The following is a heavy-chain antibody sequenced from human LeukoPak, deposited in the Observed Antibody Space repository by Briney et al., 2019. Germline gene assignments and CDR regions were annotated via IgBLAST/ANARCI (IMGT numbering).Heavy chain of an antibody. CDR3: AAHEYYYGSGEY. CDR2: IKQDAGEK. CDR1: GFTFSSYW. D-gene: IGHD3-10*01. V-gene: IGHV3-7*01. Sequence: GGSLRLSCAASGFTFSSYWMSWVRQAPGKGLESVANIKQDAGEKYYVDSVKGRSTISRDNDKNSLFLQMSSLRAEDTAVYYCAAHEYYYGSGEYWGQGTLVTVSS. J-gene: IGHJ4*02.